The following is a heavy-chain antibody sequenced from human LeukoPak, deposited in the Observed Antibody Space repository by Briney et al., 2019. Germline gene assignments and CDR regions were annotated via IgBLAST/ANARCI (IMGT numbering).Heavy chain of an antibody. V-gene: IGHV1-2*02. Sequence: GASVKVSCKASGYTFTGYYIHWVRQAPGQGLEWMGWINPNSGGINYAQTFQGRVSMTRDTSISTAYMELSRLRSDDTAVYYCARTSRYFDSSAYFSSWGQGTLVTVSS. D-gene: IGHD3-22*01. CDR1: GYTFTGYY. CDR3: ARTSRYFDSSAYFSS. CDR2: INPNSGGI. J-gene: IGHJ5*02.